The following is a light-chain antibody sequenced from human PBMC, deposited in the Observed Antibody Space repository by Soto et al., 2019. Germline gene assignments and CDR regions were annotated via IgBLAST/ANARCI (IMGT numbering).Light chain of an antibody. CDR2: DVN. J-gene: IGLJ2*01. V-gene: IGLV2-14*03. CDR3: TSWTTSITMI. CDR1: SSDIGAYNF. Sequence: QSALTQPASVSGSPGQSITISCTGTSSDIGAYNFVSWYQQHPGKAPKLMLYDVNIRPSGVSNRFSGPKSGNTASLTISGLQAEDEADYYCTSWTTSITMISGGGTKLTVL.